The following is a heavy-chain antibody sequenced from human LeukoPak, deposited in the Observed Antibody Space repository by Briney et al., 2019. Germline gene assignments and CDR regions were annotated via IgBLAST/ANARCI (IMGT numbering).Heavy chain of an antibody. J-gene: IGHJ3*02. CDR1: GGSFSGYY. CDR2: INHSGST. D-gene: IGHD3-9*01. CDR3: ARADGHYDILTGYYPDAFDI. V-gene: IGHV4-34*01. Sequence: SETLSLTCAVYGGSFSGYYWSWIRQPPGKGLEWIGEINHSGSTNYNPSLKSRVTISVDTSKNQFSLKLSSVTAADTAVYYCARADGHYDILTGYYPDAFDIWGQGTMVTVSS.